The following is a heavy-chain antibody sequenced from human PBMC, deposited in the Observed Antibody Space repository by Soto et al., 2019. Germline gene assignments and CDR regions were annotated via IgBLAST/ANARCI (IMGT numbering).Heavy chain of an antibody. J-gene: IGHJ4*02. CDR1: GFTFSSYA. V-gene: IGHV3-23*01. Sequence: GGSLRLSCAASGFTFSSYAMSWVRQAPGKGLEWVSAISGSGGSTYYADSVKGRFTISRDNFKNTLYLQMNSLRAEDTAVYYCAKDRALVDYGDYDFDYWGQGTLVTVSS. CDR3: AKDRALVDYGDYDFDY. D-gene: IGHD4-17*01. CDR2: ISGSGGST.